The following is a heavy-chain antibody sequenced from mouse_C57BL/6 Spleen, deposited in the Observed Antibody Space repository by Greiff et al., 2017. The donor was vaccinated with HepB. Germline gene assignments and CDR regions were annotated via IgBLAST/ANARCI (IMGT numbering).Heavy chain of an antibody. V-gene: IGHV1-50*01. CDR2: IDPSDSYT. J-gene: IGHJ3*01. D-gene: IGHD2-4*01. Sequence: QVQLQQPGAELVKPGASVKLSCKASGYTFTSYWMQWVKQRPGQGLEWIGEIDPSDSYTNYHQKFKGKATLTVDTSSSTAYMQLSSLTSEDSAVYYCATLGLTAYWGQGTLVTVSA. CDR3: ATLGLTAY. CDR1: GYTFTSYW.